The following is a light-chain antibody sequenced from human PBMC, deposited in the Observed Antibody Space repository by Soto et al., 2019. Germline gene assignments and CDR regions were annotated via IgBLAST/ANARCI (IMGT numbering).Light chain of an antibody. CDR2: DAS. J-gene: IGKJ4*01. CDR3: QQLYSHPLT. V-gene: IGKV1-39*01. Sequence: DIQMTQSPSSLSASVGDRVAITCRASQSISGYLNWYQQKPGKAPKLLIYDASSLESGVPSRFSGSGYGTDFSLTISNLQPEDFATYYCQQLYSHPLTFGGGTKVDNK. CDR1: QSISGY.